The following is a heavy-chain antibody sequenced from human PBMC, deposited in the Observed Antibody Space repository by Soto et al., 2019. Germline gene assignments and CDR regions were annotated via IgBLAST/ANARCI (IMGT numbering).Heavy chain of an antibody. V-gene: IGHV1-18*01. J-gene: IGHJ3*02. CDR3: ARGRGYYADRWNDDFDI. CDR1: GYTFINYG. CDR2: ISAYTGDT. Sequence: QVHLVQSGAEVKKPGASLKVSCKASGYTFINYGITWVRQAPGQGLEWMGWISAYTGDTNFAQKLLGRVTLTTDASTSTAYMELRSLSSDDTAVYFCARGRGYYADRWNDDFDIWGQGTMVTVSS. D-gene: IGHD3-10*01.